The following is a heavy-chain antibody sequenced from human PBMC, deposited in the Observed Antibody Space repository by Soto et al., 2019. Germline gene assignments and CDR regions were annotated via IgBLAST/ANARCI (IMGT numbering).Heavy chain of an antibody. J-gene: IGHJ4*02. CDR2: ISYDGSNK. D-gene: IGHD1-7*01. Sequence: GGSLRLSCAASGFTFSSYAMHWVRQAPGKGLEWVAVISYDGSNKYYADSVKGRFTISRDNSKNTLYLQMNSLRAEDTAVYYCAREELPRKYYFDYWGQGTLVTVSS. V-gene: IGHV3-30-3*01. CDR1: GFTFSSYA. CDR3: AREELPRKYYFDY.